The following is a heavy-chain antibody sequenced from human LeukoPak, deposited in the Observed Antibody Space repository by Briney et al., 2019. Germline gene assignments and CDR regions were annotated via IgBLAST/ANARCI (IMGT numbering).Heavy chain of an antibody. V-gene: IGHV1-69*04. D-gene: IGHD6-13*01. CDR3: ARVDSSWYYYGIDV. J-gene: IGHJ6*02. Sequence: ASVKVSCKASGGTFSSYAISWVRQAPGQGLEWMGRIIPILGIANYAQKFQGRVTITADKSTSTAYMELSSLRSEDTAVCYCARVDSSWYYYGIDVWGQGTTVTVSS. CDR1: GGTFSSYA. CDR2: IIPILGIA.